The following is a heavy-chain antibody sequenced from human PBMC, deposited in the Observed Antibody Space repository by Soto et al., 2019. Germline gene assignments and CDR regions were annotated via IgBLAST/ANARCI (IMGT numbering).Heavy chain of an antibody. CDR3: ANAWGFPGYFDY. CDR1: GFTFSSYS. D-gene: IGHD3-16*01. J-gene: IGHJ4*02. V-gene: IGHV3-21*01. Sequence: PGGSLRLSCAASGFTFSSYSMNWVRQAPGKGLEWVSSISSSSSYIYYADSVKGRFTISRDNAKNSLYLQMNSLRAEDTAVYYWANAWGFPGYFDYWGQGTLVTVSS. CDR2: ISSSSSYI.